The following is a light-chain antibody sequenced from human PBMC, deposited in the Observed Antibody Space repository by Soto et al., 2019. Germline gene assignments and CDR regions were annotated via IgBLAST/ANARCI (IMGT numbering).Light chain of an antibody. Sequence: EIVMTQPPATLSVSPGERAALSCRASQSLTRNLAWYQQKPGQAPRLLMYEASTRATGIPARFSGSGSGTEFTLTISSVQSEDFAVYYCQQYNNWPPYTFGQGTKLEIK. CDR2: EAS. CDR3: QQYNNWPPYT. CDR1: QSLTRN. V-gene: IGKV3-15*01. J-gene: IGKJ2*01.